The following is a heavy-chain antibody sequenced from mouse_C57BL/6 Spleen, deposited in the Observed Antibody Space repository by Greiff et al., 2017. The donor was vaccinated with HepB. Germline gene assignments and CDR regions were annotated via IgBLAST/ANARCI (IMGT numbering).Heavy chain of an antibody. V-gene: IGHV10-1*01. CDR1: GFSFNTYA. CDR2: IRSKSNNYAT. CDR3: VRQLTGIAY. D-gene: IGHD4-1*01. J-gene: IGHJ3*01. Sequence: GGGLVQPKGSLKLSCAASGFSFNTYAMNWVRQAPGKGLEWVARIRSKSNNYATYYADSVKDRFTISRDDSESMLYLQMNNLKTEDTAMYYCVRQLTGIAYWGQGTLVTVSA.